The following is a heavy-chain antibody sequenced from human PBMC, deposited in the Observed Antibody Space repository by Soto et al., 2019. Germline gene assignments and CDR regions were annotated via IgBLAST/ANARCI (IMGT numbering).Heavy chain of an antibody. CDR2: ISSSGSTI. CDR3: ARDVTMVRGHYYYGMDV. CDR1: GFTFSSYE. V-gene: IGHV3-48*03. D-gene: IGHD3-10*01. J-gene: IGHJ6*02. Sequence: EVQLVESGGGLVQPGGSLRLSCAASGFTFSSYEMNWVRQAPGKGLEWVSYISSSGSTIYYADSVKGRFTISRDNAKNSLYLQMNSLRAEDTAVYYCARDVTMVRGHYYYGMDVWGQGTTVTVSS.